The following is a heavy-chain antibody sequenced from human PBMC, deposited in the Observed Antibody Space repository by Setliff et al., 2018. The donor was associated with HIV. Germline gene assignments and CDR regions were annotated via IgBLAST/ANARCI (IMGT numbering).Heavy chain of an antibody. D-gene: IGHD2-2*01. CDR3: AKRTGVVPAAIVYYYMDV. CDR1: GFTFGNYA. CDR2: ISGSAGTT. Sequence: GGSLRLSCAASGFTFGNYAMSWVRQAPGKGLEWVSGISGSAGTTYYADSVKGRFTISRDNSKNTLYLQMNSLRAEDTAVYYCAKRTGVVPAAIVYYYMDVWGKGTTVTVSS. J-gene: IGHJ6*03. V-gene: IGHV3-23*01.